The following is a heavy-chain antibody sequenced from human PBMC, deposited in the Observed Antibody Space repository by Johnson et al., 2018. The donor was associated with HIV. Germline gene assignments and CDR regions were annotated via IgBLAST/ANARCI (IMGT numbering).Heavy chain of an antibody. V-gene: IGHV3-53*01. Sequence: VQLVVSRVGVFQPGSSLRLSCAASGFTVSAYYMSWVRQAPGKGLEWVSVMYSGGDPYYADSVKGRFTISRDNSKNTLYLQMNSLRAEDSAVYYCARGTGTDDAFDIWGQGTMVTVSS. CDR3: ARGTGTDDAFDI. D-gene: IGHD1-1*01. CDR1: GFTVSAYY. J-gene: IGHJ3*02. CDR2: MYSGGDP.